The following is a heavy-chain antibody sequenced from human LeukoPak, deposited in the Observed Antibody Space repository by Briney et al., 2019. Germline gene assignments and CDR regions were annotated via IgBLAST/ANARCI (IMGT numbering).Heavy chain of an antibody. Sequence: PGGSLRLSCAASGFTFSDYYMSWIRQAPGKGLERVSYISSSGSTIYYADSVKGRFTISRNNAKNSLYLQMNSLRAEDTAVYYCARDHGYGDSEVDYWGQGTLVTVSS. CDR1: GFTFSDYY. V-gene: IGHV3-11*01. J-gene: IGHJ4*02. D-gene: IGHD4-17*01. CDR2: ISSSGSTI. CDR3: ARDHGYGDSEVDY.